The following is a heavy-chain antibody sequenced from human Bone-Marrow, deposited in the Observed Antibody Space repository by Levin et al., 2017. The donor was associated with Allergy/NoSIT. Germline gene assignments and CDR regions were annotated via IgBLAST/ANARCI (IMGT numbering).Heavy chain of an antibody. CDR1: GFTFSTYE. CDR3: ARDCDYGDYVRLDY. D-gene: IGHD4-17*01. Sequence: LPGGSLRLSCAASGFTFSTYEMNWVRQAPGKGLEWVSYISGSGSKTNYADSVKGRFTISRDNAKNSLYLQMNSLRAEDTAVYYCARDCDYGDYVRLDYWGQGTLVTVSS. CDR2: ISGSGSKT. J-gene: IGHJ4*02. V-gene: IGHV3-48*03.